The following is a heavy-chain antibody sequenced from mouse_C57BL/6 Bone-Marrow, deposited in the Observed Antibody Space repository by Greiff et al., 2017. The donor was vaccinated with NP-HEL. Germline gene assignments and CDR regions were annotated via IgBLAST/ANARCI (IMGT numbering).Heavy chain of an antibody. CDR1: GFTFSDAW. CDR3: TRGILRPGYWYFDV. Sequence: EVQGVESGGGLVQPGGSMKLSCAASGFTFSDAWMDWVRQSPEKGLEWVAEIRNKANNHATYYAESVKGRFTISRDDSKSSVYLQMNSLRAEDTGIYYCTRGILRPGYWYFDVWGTGTTVTVSS. D-gene: IGHD1-2*01. CDR2: IRNKANNHAT. J-gene: IGHJ1*03. V-gene: IGHV6-6*01.